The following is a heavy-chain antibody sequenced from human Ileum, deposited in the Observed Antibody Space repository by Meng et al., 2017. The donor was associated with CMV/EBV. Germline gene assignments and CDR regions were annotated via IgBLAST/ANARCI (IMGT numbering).Heavy chain of an antibody. D-gene: IGHD3-3*01. CDR1: GFTFSGYG. V-gene: IGHV3-30*02. CDR2: IRYDGTNR. Sequence: GGSLRLSCVASGFTFSGYGMHWVRQAPGKGLEWVAFIRYDGTNRYYADSVKGRFTISRDKSKNTLDLQMNTLRAEDTAVYYCATDPVGFWNTYHGFYPWGQGTLVTVSS. J-gene: IGHJ5*02. CDR3: ATDPVGFWNTYHGFYP.